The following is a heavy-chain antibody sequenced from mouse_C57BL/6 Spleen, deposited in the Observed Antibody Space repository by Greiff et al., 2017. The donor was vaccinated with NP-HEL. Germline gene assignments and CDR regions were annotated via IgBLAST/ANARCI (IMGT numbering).Heavy chain of an antibody. V-gene: IGHV1-53*01. Sequence: LVKPGASVKLSCTASGYTFTSYWMHWVKQRPGQGLEWIGNINPSNGGTNYNEKFKSKATLTVDKSSSTAYMQLSSLTSEDSAVYYCAKGGYGRGDAMDYWGQGTSVTVSS. CDR3: AKGGYGRGDAMDY. D-gene: IGHD1-1*01. CDR1: GYTFTSYW. CDR2: INPSNGGT. J-gene: IGHJ4*01.